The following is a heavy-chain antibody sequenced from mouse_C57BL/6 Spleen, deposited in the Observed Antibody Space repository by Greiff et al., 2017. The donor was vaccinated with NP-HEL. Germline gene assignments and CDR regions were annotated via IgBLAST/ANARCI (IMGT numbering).Heavy chain of an antibody. CDR2: ISDGGSYT. CDR3: ARGLLWLRRVYWYFDV. V-gene: IGHV5-4*01. CDR1: GFTFSSYA. Sequence: DVHLVESGGGLVKPGGSLKLSCAASGFTFSSYAMSWVRQTPEKRLEWVATISDGGSYTYYPDNVKGRFTISRDNAKNNLYLQMSHLKSEDTAMYYCARGLLWLRRVYWYFDVWGTGTTVTVSS. J-gene: IGHJ1*03. D-gene: IGHD2-9*01.